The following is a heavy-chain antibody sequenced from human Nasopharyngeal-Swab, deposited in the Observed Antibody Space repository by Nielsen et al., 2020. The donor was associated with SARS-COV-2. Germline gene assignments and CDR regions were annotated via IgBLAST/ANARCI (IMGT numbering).Heavy chain of an antibody. J-gene: IGHJ6*03. CDR2: ISGDGGST. CDR1: RFTFDDYA. V-gene: IGHV3-43*02. CDR3: AKGYYYYYMDV. Sequence: GESLKISCAASRFTFDDYAMHWVRQAPGKGLEWVSLISGDGGSTYYADSVKGRFTISRDNSKNSLYLQMNSLRTEDTALYYCAKGYYYYYMDVWGKGTTVTVSS.